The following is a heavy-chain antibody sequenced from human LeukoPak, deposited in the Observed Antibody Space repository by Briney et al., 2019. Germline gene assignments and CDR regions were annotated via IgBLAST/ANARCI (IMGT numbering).Heavy chain of an antibody. CDR1: EYTFTGYY. J-gene: IGHJ4*02. CDR3: ARDPHSSSWYDY. V-gene: IGHV1-46*01. Sequence: ASVKVSCKASEYTFTGYYMHWVRQAPGQGLEWMGVINPSGGSTSYAQKFQGRVTMTRDTSTSTVYMELSSLRSEDTAVYYCARDPHSSSWYDYWGQGTLVTVSS. D-gene: IGHD6-13*01. CDR2: INPSGGST.